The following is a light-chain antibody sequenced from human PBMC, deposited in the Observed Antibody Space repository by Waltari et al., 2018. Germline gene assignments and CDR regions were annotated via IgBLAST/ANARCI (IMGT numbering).Light chain of an antibody. Sequence: EKVMTQSPATLSVSPGERATLSCRASQSVSNHLAWYQQRPGQAPRLPIYAASSRAAGVSARFSGSGSGTEFTLTIDSLQSEDFAVYFCQQYNSWPFTFGPGTQVDIK. CDR1: QSVSNH. CDR2: AAS. V-gene: IGKV3-15*01. J-gene: IGKJ3*01. CDR3: QQYNSWPFT.